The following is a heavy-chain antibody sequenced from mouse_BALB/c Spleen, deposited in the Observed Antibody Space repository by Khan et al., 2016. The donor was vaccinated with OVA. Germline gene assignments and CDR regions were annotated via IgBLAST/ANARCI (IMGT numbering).Heavy chain of an antibody. CDR2: IWGDGST. Sequence: QVQLKQSGPGLVAPSQSLSITCTVSGFSLSRYSVHWVRQPPGKGLEWLGMIWGDGSTDFNSTLKSRLSISKDNSKSQVFLKMNSLQTDDTDMYCWARNNCGGGYWNFDFWGAGTTGTVSS. CDR1: GFSLSRYS. D-gene: IGHD4-1*01. CDR3: ARNNCGGGYWNFDF. V-gene: IGHV2-6-4*01. J-gene: IGHJ1*01.